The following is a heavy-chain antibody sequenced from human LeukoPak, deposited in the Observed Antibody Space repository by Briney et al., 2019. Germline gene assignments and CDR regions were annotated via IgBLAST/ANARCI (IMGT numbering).Heavy chain of an antibody. D-gene: IGHD3-22*01. CDR3: ARLKFYDSTGYSPGYYMDV. CDR2: ICGSGIT. V-gene: IGHV4-4*07. Sequence: PSETLSLTCTVSGGSIISNYWSWIRQSAGAGLEWIGRICGSGITDYNPSLKSRVTMSLDTSRKQFSLRLTSVTAADTAVYYCARLKFYDSTGYSPGYYMDVWGKGTTVSVFS. J-gene: IGHJ6*03. CDR1: GGSIISNY.